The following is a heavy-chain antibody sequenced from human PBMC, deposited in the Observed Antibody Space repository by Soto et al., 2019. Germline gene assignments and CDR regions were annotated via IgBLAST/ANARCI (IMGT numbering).Heavy chain of an antibody. CDR3: AADPGIVGATPGY. V-gene: IGHV1-58*01. D-gene: IGHD1-26*01. CDR1: GFTFTSSA. J-gene: IGHJ4*02. Sequence: SVKVSCKASGFTFTSSAVQWVRQARGQRLEWIGWIVVGSGNTNYAQKFQERVTITRDMSTSTAYMELSSLRSEDTAVYYCAADPGIVGATPGYWGQGTLVTAPQ. CDR2: IVVGSGNT.